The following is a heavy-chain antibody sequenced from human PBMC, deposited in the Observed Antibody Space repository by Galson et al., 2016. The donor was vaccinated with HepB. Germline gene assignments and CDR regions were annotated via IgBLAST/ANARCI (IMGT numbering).Heavy chain of an antibody. CDR2: ISNSGRTI. CDR3: ATSGVLGFES. Sequence: SLRLSCAVSGLTVSSETMNWVRQAPGQGLEWLSDISNSGRTIHYADTVKGRFTISRDNAKNSLFLQMNSLTDDDTAVYYCATSGVLGFESWGQGTLVIVSS. V-gene: IGHV3-48*02. CDR1: GLTVSSET. J-gene: IGHJ4*02. D-gene: IGHD3-3*01.